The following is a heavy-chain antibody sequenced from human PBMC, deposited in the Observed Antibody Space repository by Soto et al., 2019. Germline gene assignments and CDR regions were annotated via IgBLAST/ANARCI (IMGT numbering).Heavy chain of an antibody. V-gene: IGHV3-53*01. Sequence: DVHLEESGGGLIQPGGSLRLSCAASGFSFSGKNYLTWVRQAPGKGLEWVSALYSSDGTYYADSVKGRFSVSRDNSKNTFYLQLHSLRPEDTALYFCATRLQREHAYDIWGLGTMVTVSS. CDR1: GFSFSGKNY. CDR2: LYSSDGT. D-gene: IGHD1-1*01. J-gene: IGHJ3*02. CDR3: ATRLQREHAYDI.